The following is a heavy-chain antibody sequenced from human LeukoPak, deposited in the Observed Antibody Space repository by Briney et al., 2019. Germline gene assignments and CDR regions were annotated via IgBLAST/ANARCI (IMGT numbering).Heavy chain of an antibody. J-gene: IGHJ5*02. Sequence: SETLSLTCTVSGGSISSGGYYWSWIRQHPGKGLEWIGYIYYSGSTYYNPSLKSRVTISVDTSKNQFSLKLSSVTAADTAVYYCARSPLDTAMVPFAWGQGTLVTVSS. CDR1: GGSISSGGYY. D-gene: IGHD5-18*01. V-gene: IGHV4-31*03. CDR2: IYYSGST. CDR3: ARSPLDTAMVPFA.